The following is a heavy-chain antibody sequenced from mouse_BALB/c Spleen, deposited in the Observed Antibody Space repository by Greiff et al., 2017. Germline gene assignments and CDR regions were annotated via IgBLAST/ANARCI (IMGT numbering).Heavy chain of an antibody. CDR1: GDSITSGY. D-gene: IGHD2-1*01. CDR2: ISYSGST. Sequence: EVMLVESGPSLVKPSQTLSLTCSVTGDSITSGYWNWIRKFPGNKLEYMGYISYSGSTYYNPSLKSRISITRDTSKNQYYLQLNSVTTEDTATYYCARYGNYVRYFDVWGAGTTVTVSS. CDR3: ARYGNYVRYFDV. J-gene: IGHJ1*01. V-gene: IGHV3-8*02.